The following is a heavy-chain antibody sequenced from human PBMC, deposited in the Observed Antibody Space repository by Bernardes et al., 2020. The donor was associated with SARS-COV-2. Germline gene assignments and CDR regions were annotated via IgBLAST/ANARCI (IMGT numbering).Heavy chain of an antibody. D-gene: IGHD6-6*01. CDR1: GFTFSTFW. Sequence: LRLSCAASGFTFSTFWMTWVRQAPGKGLEWVANINQDGSETFYVDSVKGRFTISRDNAKNSLFMEMNTLRAEDTAVYYCARIYSTSSFDFDYWGRGTLVTVSS. J-gene: IGHJ4*02. V-gene: IGHV3-7*01. CDR3: ARIYSTSSFDFDY. CDR2: INQDGSET.